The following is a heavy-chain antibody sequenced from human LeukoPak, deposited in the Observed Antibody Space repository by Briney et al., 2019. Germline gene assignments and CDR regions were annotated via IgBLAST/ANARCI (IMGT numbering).Heavy chain of an antibody. CDR2: INPSGGST. V-gene: IGHV1-46*01. CDR1: GYTFGSYY. D-gene: IGHD3-10*01. CDR3: ARVGWFGDYGMDV. J-gene: IGHJ6*02. Sequence: ASVKVSCKASGYTFGSYYFQWMRQAPGQGLEWMGIINPSGGSTSYAQKFQGRVTMTRDTSTSTVYMELSSLRSEDTAVYYCARVGWFGDYGMDVWGQGTTVTVSS.